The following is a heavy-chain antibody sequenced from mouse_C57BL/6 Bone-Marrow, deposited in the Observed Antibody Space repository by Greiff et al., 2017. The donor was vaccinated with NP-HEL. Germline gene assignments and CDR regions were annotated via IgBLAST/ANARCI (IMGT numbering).Heavy chain of an antibody. CDR3: ARGPIYYDYPAWFAY. Sequence: EVKVEESEGGLVQPGSSMKLSCTASGFTFSDYYMAWVRQVPEKGLEWVANINYDGSSTYYLDSLKSRFIISRDNAKNILYLQMSSLKSEDTATYYCARGPIYYDYPAWFAYWGQGTLVTVSA. V-gene: IGHV5-16*01. CDR1: GFTFSDYY. J-gene: IGHJ3*01. CDR2: INYDGSST. D-gene: IGHD2-4*01.